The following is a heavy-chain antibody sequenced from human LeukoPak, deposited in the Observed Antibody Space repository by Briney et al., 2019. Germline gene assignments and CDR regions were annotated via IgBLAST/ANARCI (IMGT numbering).Heavy chain of an antibody. J-gene: IGHJ4*02. V-gene: IGHV3-30*02. CDR1: GFTFSSYG. CDR2: IRYDGSNK. CDR3: AKDRLSFEPRGSYGFVDY. D-gene: IGHD1-26*01. Sequence: GGSLRLSCAASGFTFSSYGMHWVRQAPGKGLEWVAFIRYDGSNKYYADSVKGRFTISRDNSKNTLYLQMNSLRAEDTAVYYCAKDRLSFEPRGSYGFVDYWGQGTLVTVSS.